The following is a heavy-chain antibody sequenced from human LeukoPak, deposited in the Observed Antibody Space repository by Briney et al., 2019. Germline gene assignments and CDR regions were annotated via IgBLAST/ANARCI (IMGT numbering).Heavy chain of an antibody. CDR1: GYTFTSYG. J-gene: IGHJ6*02. V-gene: IGHV1-18*01. CDR3: ASQPYDSSGYPTERYYYGMDV. Sequence: ASVKVSCKASGYTFTSYGISWVRQAPGQGLEWMGWISAYNGNTNYAQKLQGRVTMTTDTSTSTAYMELRSLRSDDTAVYYCASQPYDSSGYPTERYYYGMDVWGQGTTVTVSS. D-gene: IGHD3-22*01. CDR2: ISAYNGNT.